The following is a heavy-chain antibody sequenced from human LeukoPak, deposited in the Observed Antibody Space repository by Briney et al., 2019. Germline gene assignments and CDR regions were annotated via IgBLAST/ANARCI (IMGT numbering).Heavy chain of an antibody. CDR3: AKNVISSYGSGSYYTLDY. CDR2: ISGSGGST. J-gene: IGHJ4*02. CDR1: GFTFSSYA. V-gene: IGHV3-23*01. Sequence: GSLRLSCAASGFTFSSYAMSWVRQAPGKGLEWVSAISGSGGSTYYADSVKGRFTISRDNSKNTLYLQMNSLRAEDTAVYYCAKNVISSYGSGSYYTLDYWGQGTLVTVSS. D-gene: IGHD3-10*01.